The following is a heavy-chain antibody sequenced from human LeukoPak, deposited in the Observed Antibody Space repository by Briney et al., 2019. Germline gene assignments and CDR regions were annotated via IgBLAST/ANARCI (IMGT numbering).Heavy chain of an antibody. CDR1: GFTFSSYS. Sequence: GGSLRFSCAASGFTFSSYSMNWVRQAPGKGLEWVSYISSSSSTIYYADSVKGRFTISRDNAKNSLYLQMNSLRAEDTAVYYCARLLGSRFDYWGQGTLVTVSS. V-gene: IGHV3-48*04. CDR3: ARLLGSRFDY. CDR2: ISSSSSTI. J-gene: IGHJ4*02. D-gene: IGHD7-27*01.